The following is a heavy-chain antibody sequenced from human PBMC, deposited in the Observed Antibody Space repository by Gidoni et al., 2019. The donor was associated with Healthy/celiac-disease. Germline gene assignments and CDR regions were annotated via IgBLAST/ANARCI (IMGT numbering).Heavy chain of an antibody. V-gene: IGHV3-30-3*01. D-gene: IGHD4-17*01. J-gene: IGHJ4*02. CDR1: GSTFSSYA. Sequence: QVQLVESGGGVVQPGWSLRLSCAASGSTFSSYAMPGVRQAPGKGLEWVAVISYDGSNKYYADSVKGRFTISRDNSKNTLYLQMNSLRAEDAAVYYCARWGQDYGDYRDYWGQGTLVTVSS. CDR2: ISYDGSNK. CDR3: ARWGQDYGDYRDY.